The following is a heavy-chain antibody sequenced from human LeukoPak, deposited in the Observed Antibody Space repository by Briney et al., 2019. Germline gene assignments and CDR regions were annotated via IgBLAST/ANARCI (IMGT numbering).Heavy chain of an antibody. CDR2: IYTSGST. CDR1: GGSISSYY. D-gene: IGHD2-8*02. V-gene: IGHV4-4*09. Sequence: SETLSLTCTVSGGSISSYYWSWIRQPPGKGLECIGYIYTSGSTNYNPSLKSRVTISVDTSKNQFSLKLSSVTAADTAVYYCARHDSTGWFDPWGQGTLVTVSS. CDR3: ARHDSTGWFDP. J-gene: IGHJ5*02.